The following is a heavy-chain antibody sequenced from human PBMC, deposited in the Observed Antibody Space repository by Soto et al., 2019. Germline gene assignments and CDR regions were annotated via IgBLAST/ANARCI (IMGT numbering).Heavy chain of an antibody. V-gene: IGHV4-59*08. CDR3: ARGSGRVTGYSEPPFR. CDR1: GGSISSYY. Sequence: SETLSLTCTVSGGSISSYYWSWIRQPPGKGLEWIGYIYYSGSTNYNPSLKSRVTISVDTSKNQFSLKLSSVTAADTAVYYCARGSGRVTGYSEPPFRWGQGTLVTVSS. CDR2: IYYSGST. D-gene: IGHD3-9*01. J-gene: IGHJ4*02.